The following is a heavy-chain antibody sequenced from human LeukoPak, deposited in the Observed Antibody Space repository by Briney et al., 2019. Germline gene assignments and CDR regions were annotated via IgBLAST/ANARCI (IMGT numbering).Heavy chain of an antibody. CDR3: ARGFGELLYLY. J-gene: IGHJ4*02. CDR2: INHSGST. V-gene: IGHV4-34*01. CDR1: GGSFSGYY. Sequence: SETLSLTCAVYGGSFSGYYWSWIRQPPGKGLEWIGEINHSGSTNYNPSLKSRVTISVDTSKNQFSLKLSSVTAADTAVYYCARGFGELLYLYWGQGTLVTVSS. D-gene: IGHD3-10*01.